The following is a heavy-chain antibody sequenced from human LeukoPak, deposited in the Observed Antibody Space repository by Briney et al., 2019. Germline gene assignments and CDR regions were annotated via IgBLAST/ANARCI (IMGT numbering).Heavy chain of an antibody. CDR3: VRYNRGSTSFDP. CDR1: GGSISSGSYY. V-gene: IGHV4-61*02. J-gene: IGHJ5*02. D-gene: IGHD2-2*01. CDR2: IYTSGST. Sequence: PSETLSLTCTVSGGSISSGSYYWSWIRQPAGKGLEWIGRIYTSGSTNCNPSLKSRVTISVDTSKNQFSLKLSSVSAADTAVYYCVRYNRGSTSFDPWGQGTLVTVSS.